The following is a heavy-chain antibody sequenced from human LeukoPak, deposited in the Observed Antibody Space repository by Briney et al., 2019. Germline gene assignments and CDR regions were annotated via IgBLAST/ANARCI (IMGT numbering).Heavy chain of an antibody. CDR1: GFTFSSYA. CDR3: ARDQYAVDGGYFDY. Sequence: GALRLSCAASGFTFSSYAMHWVRQAPGKGLEWVAVISYDGSNKYYADSVEGRFTISRDNSKNTLYLQMNSLRAEDTAVYYCARDQYAVDGGYFDYWGQGTLVTVSS. V-gene: IGHV3-30-3*01. J-gene: IGHJ4*02. CDR2: ISYDGSNK. D-gene: IGHD6-19*01.